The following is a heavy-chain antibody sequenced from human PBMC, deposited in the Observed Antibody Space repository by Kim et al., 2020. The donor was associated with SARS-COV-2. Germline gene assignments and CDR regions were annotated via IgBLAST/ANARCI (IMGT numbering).Heavy chain of an antibody. CDR2: INPNSGGT. CDR3: AREYYDSSIGTAD. V-gene: IGHV1-2*02. J-gene: IGHJ4*02. D-gene: IGHD3-22*01. Sequence: ASVKVSCKASGYTFTGYYMHWVRQAPGQGLEWMGWINPNSGGTNYAQKFQGRVTMTRDTSISTAYMELSRLRSDDTAVYYCAREYYDSSIGTADWGQGTLGTVSS. CDR1: GYTFTGYY.